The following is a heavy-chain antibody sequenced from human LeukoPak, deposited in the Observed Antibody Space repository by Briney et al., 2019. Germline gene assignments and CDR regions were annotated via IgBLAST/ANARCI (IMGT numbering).Heavy chain of an antibody. CDR1: GGSISSSSYY. Sequence: SETQSLICTVSGGSISSSSYYWGWIRQPPGEGLEWIGSIYYSGSTYYNPSLKSRVTISVDTSKNQFSLKLSSVTAADTAVYYCARRRGSGPDDYGGQGTLFTVSS. V-gene: IGHV4-39*01. J-gene: IGHJ4*02. D-gene: IGHD6-19*01. CDR2: IYYSGST. CDR3: ARRRGSGPDDY.